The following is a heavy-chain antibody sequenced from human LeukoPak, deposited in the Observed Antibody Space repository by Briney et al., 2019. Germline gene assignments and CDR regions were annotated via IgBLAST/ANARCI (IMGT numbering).Heavy chain of an antibody. CDR3: ARGYCSSTSCYLRY. Sequence: SETLSLTCAVYGGSFSGYYWSWIRQPPGKGLEWIGEINHSGSTNYNPSLKSRVTISVDTSKNQFSLKLSSVTAADTAVYYCARGYCSSTSCYLRYWGQGTLVTVSS. D-gene: IGHD2-2*01. J-gene: IGHJ4*02. CDR2: INHSGST. V-gene: IGHV4-34*01. CDR1: GGSFSGYY.